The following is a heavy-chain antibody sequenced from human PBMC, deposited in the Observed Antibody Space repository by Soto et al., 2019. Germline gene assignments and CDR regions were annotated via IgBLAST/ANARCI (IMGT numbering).Heavy chain of an antibody. CDR1: GGSMSSYY. D-gene: IGHD1-26*01. J-gene: IGHJ3*02. CDR3: ARGSGTYGFDI. CDR2: IYTSGST. Sequence: PSETLSLTCTVSGGSMSSYYWSWIRQPAVKALEWIGRIYTSGSTNYNPSLKSRVTMSVDTSKKQFSLKLSSVTAVDTAVYYCARGSGTYGFDIWGQGTMVTVSS. V-gene: IGHV4-4*07.